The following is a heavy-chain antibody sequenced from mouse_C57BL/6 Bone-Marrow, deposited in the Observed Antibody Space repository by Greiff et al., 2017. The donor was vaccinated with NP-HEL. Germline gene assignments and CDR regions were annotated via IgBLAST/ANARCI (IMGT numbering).Heavy chain of an antibody. J-gene: IGHJ3*01. CDR3: FTPFAY. CDR2: IDPETCGT. Sequence: VHLVESGAELVRPGASVKLSCKASGYTFTDYEMHCVKQTPVHGLEWIGAIDPETCGTAYNQKFKGKATLTADKSSSTAYMELRSLTSEDSAAGPMFTPFAYWGQGTLVTVSA. CDR1: GYTFTDYE. V-gene: IGHV1-23*01. D-gene: IGHD2-2*01.